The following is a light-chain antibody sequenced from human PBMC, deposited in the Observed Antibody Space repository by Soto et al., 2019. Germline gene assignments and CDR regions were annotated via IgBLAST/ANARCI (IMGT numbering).Light chain of an antibody. CDR3: TSYVGSNIWV. Sequence: QSVLTQPPSASGSPGQSVTISCTGTSSDVGAYKYVSWYQQYPGKAPKLMIYDVSKRPSGVPDRFSGSKSGNTASLTVSGLQAEDEADYYCTSYVGSNIWVFGGGTQLTVL. J-gene: IGLJ3*02. V-gene: IGLV2-8*01. CDR2: DVS. CDR1: SSDVGAYKY.